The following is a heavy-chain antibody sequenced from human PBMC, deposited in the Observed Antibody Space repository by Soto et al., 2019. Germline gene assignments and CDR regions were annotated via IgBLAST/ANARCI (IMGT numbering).Heavy chain of an antibody. CDR3: ARDQKYSYGYYYFDY. Sequence: PSETLSLTCTVSGGSISSGGYYWSWIRQHPGKGLEWTGYIYYSGSTYYNPSLKSRVTISVDTSKNQFSLKLSSVTAADTAVYYCARDQKYSYGYYYFDYWGQGTLVTVSS. D-gene: IGHD5-18*01. CDR2: IYYSGST. V-gene: IGHV4-31*03. CDR1: GGSISSGGYY. J-gene: IGHJ4*02.